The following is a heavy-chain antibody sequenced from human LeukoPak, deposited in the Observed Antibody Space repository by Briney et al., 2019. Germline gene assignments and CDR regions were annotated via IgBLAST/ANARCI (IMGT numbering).Heavy chain of an antibody. CDR1: GYSISSGYY. CDR2: IYHSGST. Sequence: SETLSLTCTVSGYSISSGYYWGWIRQPPGKGLEWIGSIYHSGSTYYNPPLKSRVTISVDTSKNQFSLKLTSVTAADTAVYYCARVEDYYDSSGYSIDYWGQGTLVTVSS. V-gene: IGHV4-38-2*02. J-gene: IGHJ4*02. CDR3: ARVEDYYDSSGYSIDY. D-gene: IGHD3-22*01.